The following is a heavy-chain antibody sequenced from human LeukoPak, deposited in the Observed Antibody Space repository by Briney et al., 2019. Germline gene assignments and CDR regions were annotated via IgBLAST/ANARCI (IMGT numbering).Heavy chain of an antibody. Sequence: PSETLSLTCAVYGGSFSGYYWSWIRQPPGKGLEWIGEINHSGSTNYNPSLKSRVTISVDTSKNQFSLKLSSVTAADTAVYYCAREARWFGVGAFDIWGQGTMVTVSS. CDR3: AREARWFGVGAFDI. D-gene: IGHD3-10*01. CDR1: GGSFSGYY. J-gene: IGHJ3*02. V-gene: IGHV4-34*01. CDR2: INHSGST.